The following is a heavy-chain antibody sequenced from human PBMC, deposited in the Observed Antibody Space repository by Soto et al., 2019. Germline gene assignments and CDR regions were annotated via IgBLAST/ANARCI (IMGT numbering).Heavy chain of an antibody. D-gene: IGHD3-10*01. Sequence: SDTLSLTCAVYGGSFSGYYWSWIRQPPGKGLEWIGEINHSGSTNYNPSLKSRVTISVDTSKNQFSLKLSSVTAADTAVYYCARGRGGYYGSGSYYRFDYWGQGTLVTVSS. J-gene: IGHJ4*02. CDR1: GGSFSGYY. CDR3: ARGRGGYYGSGSYYRFDY. CDR2: INHSGST. V-gene: IGHV4-34*01.